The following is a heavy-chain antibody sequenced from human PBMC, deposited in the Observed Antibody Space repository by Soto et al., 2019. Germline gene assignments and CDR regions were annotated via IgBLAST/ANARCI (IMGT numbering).Heavy chain of an antibody. CDR1: GGSISSGDYY. J-gene: IGHJ4*02. CDR2: IYYSGST. V-gene: IGHV4-30-4*01. Sequence: QVQLQESGPGLVKPSQTLSLTCTVSGGSISSGDYYWSWIRQPPGKGLEWIGYIYYSGSTYYNPSLKSRVTISVDTSKNQFCLKLSSVTAGDTAVYYCARSHVDIVATTNWGQGTLVTVSS. CDR3: ARSHVDIVATTN. D-gene: IGHD5-12*01.